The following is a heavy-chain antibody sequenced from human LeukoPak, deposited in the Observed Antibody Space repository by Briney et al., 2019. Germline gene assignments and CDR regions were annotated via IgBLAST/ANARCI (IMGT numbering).Heavy chain of an antibody. D-gene: IGHD4-23*01. J-gene: IGHJ4*02. V-gene: IGHV4-34*01. CDR2: INHSGST. CDR3: ARVKYGGLDY. CDR1: GGSFSGYY. Sequence: KASETLSLTCAVYGGSFSGYYWSWIRQPPGKGLEWIGEINHSGSTNYNPSLKSRVTISVDTSKNQFSLKLSSVTAADTAVYYCARVKYGGLDYWGQGTLVTVSS.